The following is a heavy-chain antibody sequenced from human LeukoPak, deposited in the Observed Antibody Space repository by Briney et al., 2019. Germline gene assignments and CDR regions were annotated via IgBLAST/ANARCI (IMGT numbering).Heavy chain of an antibody. D-gene: IGHD3-10*01. CDR3: ARFFTMVRGVIIDY. CDR1: GYTFTGYY. J-gene: IGHJ4*02. V-gene: IGHV1-2*02. CDR2: INPNSGGT. Sequence: ASVKVSCKASGYTFTGYYMHWVRQAPGQGLEWMGWINPNSGGTNYAQKFQGRVTMTRDTSISTAYMELSRLRSDDTAVYYCARFFTMVRGVIIDYWGQGTLVTVSS.